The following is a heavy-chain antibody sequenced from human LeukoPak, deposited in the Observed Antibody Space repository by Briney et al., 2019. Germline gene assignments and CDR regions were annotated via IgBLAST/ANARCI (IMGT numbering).Heavy chain of an antibody. V-gene: IGHV4-34*01. CDR2: INHSGST. CDR1: GGYFRGYY. CDR3: ARDRKYLRFLAP. Sequence: KPSETLSLTFAVYGGYFRGYYWGLIRPPPGKGPEGIGEINHSGSTNYNPSLKSRVTISVDTSKNQFSLKLSSVTAADTAVYYCARDRKYLRFLAPWGQGTLVTVSS. J-gene: IGHJ5*02. D-gene: IGHD3-3*01.